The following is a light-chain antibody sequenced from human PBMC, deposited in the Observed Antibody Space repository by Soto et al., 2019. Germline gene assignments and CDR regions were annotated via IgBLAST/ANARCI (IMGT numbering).Light chain of an antibody. CDR3: ETWDSNTRV. CDR1: SGHSSYI. J-gene: IGLJ3*02. Sequence: QSVLTQSSSASASLGSSVKLTCTLSSGHSSYIIAWHQQQPGKAPRYLMNLEGSGSYNKGGGVPDRFSGSSSGADRYLTIYNLQFEDEADYYCETWDSNTRVFGGGTKLTVL. V-gene: IGLV4-60*02. CDR2: LEGSGSY.